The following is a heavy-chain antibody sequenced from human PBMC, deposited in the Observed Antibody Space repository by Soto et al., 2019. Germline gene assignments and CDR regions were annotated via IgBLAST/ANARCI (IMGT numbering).Heavy chain of an antibody. Sequence: GGSLRLSCAASGFTFSSYSMNWVRQAPGKGLEWVSSISSSSYIYYADSVKGRFTISRDNAKNSLYLQMNSLRAEDTAVYYCARDRSGSYYLNAFDIWGQGTMVTVSS. V-gene: IGHV3-21*01. CDR1: GFTFSSYS. D-gene: IGHD1-26*01. J-gene: IGHJ3*02. CDR2: ISSSSYI. CDR3: ARDRSGSYYLNAFDI.